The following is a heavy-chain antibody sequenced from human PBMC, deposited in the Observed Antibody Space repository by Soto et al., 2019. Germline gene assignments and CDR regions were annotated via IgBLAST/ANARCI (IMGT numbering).Heavy chain of an antibody. CDR2: ISYDGSNK. Sequence: QVQLVESGGGVVQPGRSLRLSCAASGFTFSSYAMHWVRQAPGKGLEWVAVISYDGSNKYYADSVKGRFTISRDNSKNTLYLQMNSLRAEDTAVYYCARDGDYGDYVSIFDYWGQGTLVTVSS. D-gene: IGHD4-17*01. CDR3: ARDGDYGDYVSIFDY. J-gene: IGHJ4*02. V-gene: IGHV3-30-3*01. CDR1: GFTFSSYA.